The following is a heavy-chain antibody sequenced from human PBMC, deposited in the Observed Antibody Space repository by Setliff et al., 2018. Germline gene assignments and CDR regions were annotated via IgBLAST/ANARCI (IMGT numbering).Heavy chain of an antibody. J-gene: IGHJ4*02. D-gene: IGHD3-3*01. CDR2: INHSGST. Sequence: VSGGSISSSNWWSWVRQPPGKGLEWIGEINHSGSTNYNPSLKSRVTISVDTSKNQFSLKLSSVTAADTAVYYCARGRSNFWGYYFDYWGQGTLVTVSS. CDR1: GGSISSSNW. CDR3: ARGRSNFWGYYFDY. V-gene: IGHV4-4*02.